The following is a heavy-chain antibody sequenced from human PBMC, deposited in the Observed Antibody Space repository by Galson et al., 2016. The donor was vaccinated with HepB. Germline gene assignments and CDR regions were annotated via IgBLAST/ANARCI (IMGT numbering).Heavy chain of an antibody. D-gene: IGHD1-26*01. Sequence: SVKVSCKASGGTLNTYGISWVRQAPGQGLAWMGGIIPLFGTTNYAHNFQGRVTIAADTSTDTAYMEMSSLRSEDTAVYYCATHGVTSYYVWVAFQKAWYFDLWGRGTLVTVSS. CDR3: ATHGVTSYYVWVAFQKAWYFDL. CDR2: IIPLFGTT. J-gene: IGHJ2*01. CDR1: GGTLNTYG. V-gene: IGHV1-69*06.